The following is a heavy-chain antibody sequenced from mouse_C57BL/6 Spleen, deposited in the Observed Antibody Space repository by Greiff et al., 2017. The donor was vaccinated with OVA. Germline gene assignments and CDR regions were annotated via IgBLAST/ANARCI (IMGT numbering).Heavy chain of an antibody. CDR3: ARYMDDGYYDYFDY. D-gene: IGHD2-3*01. V-gene: IGHV1-39*01. CDR1: GYSFTDYN. J-gene: IGHJ2*01. CDR2: INPNSGTT. Sequence: VHVKQSGPELVKPGASVKISCKASGYSFTDYNMNWVKQSNGKSLEWIGVINPNSGTTSYNQKFKGKATLTVDQSSSTAYMQLNSMTSEDSAVYYCARYMDDGYYDYFDYWGQGTTLTVSS.